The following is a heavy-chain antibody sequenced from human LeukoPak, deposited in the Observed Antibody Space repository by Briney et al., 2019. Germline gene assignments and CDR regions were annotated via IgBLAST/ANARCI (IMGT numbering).Heavy chain of an antibody. D-gene: IGHD2-15*01. Sequence: PGGSLRLSCAASGFTFSNYEMHWVRQAPGKGLEWVSYISSSGSDIYYADSVKGRFTISRDNAKNSLYLHMNSLRAEDTAVYYCARHLKRLGYCSGGSCYSPKPFDPWGQGTLVTVSS. J-gene: IGHJ5*02. CDR2: ISSSGSDI. CDR3: ARHLKRLGYCSGGSCYSPKPFDP. V-gene: IGHV3-48*03. CDR1: GFTFSNYE.